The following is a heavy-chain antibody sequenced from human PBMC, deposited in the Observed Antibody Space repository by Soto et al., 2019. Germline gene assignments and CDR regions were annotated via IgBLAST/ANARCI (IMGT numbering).Heavy chain of an antibody. V-gene: IGHV4-59*01. CDR1: GGNISSYY. CDR3: ASGPYYYDSSGYYPPMTL. Sequence: SETQSLTCTVSGGNISSYYWSWIRQPPGKGLEWIGYIYYSGSTNYNPSLKSRVTISVDTSKNQFSLKLSSVTAADTAVYYCASGPYYYDSSGYYPPMTLWGQGTMVTVSS. D-gene: IGHD3-22*01. CDR2: IYYSGST. J-gene: IGHJ3*01.